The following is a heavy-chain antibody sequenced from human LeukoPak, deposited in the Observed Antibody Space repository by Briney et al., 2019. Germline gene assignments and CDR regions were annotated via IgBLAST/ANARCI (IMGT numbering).Heavy chain of an antibody. Sequence: SVKVSCKASGGTFSSYAISWVRQAPGQGLEWMGGIIPIFGTANYAQKFQGRVTITADESTSTAYMELSSLRSEDTAVYYCARDARLVVVPAAYYYYYGMDVWGQGTTVTVSS. CDR2: IIPIFGTA. J-gene: IGHJ6*02. CDR3: ARDARLVVVPAAYYYYYGMDV. D-gene: IGHD2-2*01. V-gene: IGHV1-69*13. CDR1: GGTFSSYA.